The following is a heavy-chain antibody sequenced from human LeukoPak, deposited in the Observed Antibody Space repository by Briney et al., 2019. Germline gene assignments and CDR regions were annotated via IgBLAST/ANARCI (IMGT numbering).Heavy chain of an antibody. D-gene: IGHD3-3*01. CDR1: GGPISSYY. V-gene: IGHV4-4*07. CDR2: IYTSGST. Sequence: SETLSLTCTVSGGPISSYYWSWIRQPAGKGLEWIGRIYTSGSTNYNPSLKSRVTMSVDTSKNQFSLKLSSVTAADTAVYYCARDKFLSTIFGVVTLMDVWGQETTVTVSS. J-gene: IGHJ6*02. CDR3: ARDKFLSTIFGVVTLMDV.